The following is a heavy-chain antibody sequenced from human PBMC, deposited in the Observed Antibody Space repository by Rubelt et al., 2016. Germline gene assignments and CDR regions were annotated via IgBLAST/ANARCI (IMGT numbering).Heavy chain of an antibody. CDR2: GYNGNT. CDR3: ARGGIYSPDY. D-gene: IGHD3-16*01. V-gene: IGHV1-18*01. J-gene: IGHJ4*02. Sequence: GYNGNTNYAQKFQGRVTMTTDTSTSTAYMELMSLRSDDTAVYYCARGGIYSPDYWGQGTLVTVSS.